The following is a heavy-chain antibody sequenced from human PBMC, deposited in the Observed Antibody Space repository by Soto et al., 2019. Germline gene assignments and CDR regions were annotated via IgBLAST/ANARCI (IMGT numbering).Heavy chain of an antibody. V-gene: IGHV1-58*01. CDR1: GFTFTSSA. CDR3: AAQYDSSGYPALDAFDI. D-gene: IGHD3-22*01. Sequence: SVKVSCKASGFTFTSSAVQWVRQARGQRLEWIGWIVVGSGNTNYAQKFQERVTITRDMSTSTAYMELSSLRSEDTAVYYCAAQYDSSGYPALDAFDIWGQGTMVTVSS. CDR2: IVVGSGNT. J-gene: IGHJ3*02.